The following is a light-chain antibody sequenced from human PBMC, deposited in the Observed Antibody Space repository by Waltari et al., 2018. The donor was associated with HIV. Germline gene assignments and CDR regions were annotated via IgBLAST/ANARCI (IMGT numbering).Light chain of an antibody. J-gene: IGLJ3*02. CDR1: SSNIGSGYD. CDR2: ANT. V-gene: IGLV1-40*01. CDR3: QSYDSSLSGWV. Sequence: QSVLTPPPSVSGAPGQRVSISCSGGSSNIGSGYDVNWYQQFPGRAPKVLIYANTNRPSGVPDRFSGSKSGYSASLVITGLQAEDDADYYCQSYDSSLSGWVFGGGTKLTVL.